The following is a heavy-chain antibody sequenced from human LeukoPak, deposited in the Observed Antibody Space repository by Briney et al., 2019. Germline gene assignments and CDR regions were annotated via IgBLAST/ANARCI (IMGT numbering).Heavy chain of an antibody. V-gene: IGHV3-48*01. J-gene: IGHJ4*02. CDR2: SSSSSSTI. CDR1: GFTFSSYS. D-gene: IGHD3-10*01. Sequence: TGGSLRLSXAASGFTFSSYSMNWVCQAPGRGLEWVSYSSSSSSTIYYADSVKGRFTISRDNAKNSLYLQMNSLRAEDTAVYYCARDCGSGSYYTDQSDYWGQGTLVTVSS. CDR3: ARDCGSGSYYTDQSDY.